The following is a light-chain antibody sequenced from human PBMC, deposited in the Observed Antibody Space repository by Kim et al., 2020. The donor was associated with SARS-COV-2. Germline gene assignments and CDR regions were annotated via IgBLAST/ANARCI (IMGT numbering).Light chain of an antibody. V-gene: IGLV3-21*04. CDR1: NIGSKR. CDR2: YDS. CDR3: QVWDSSSDHRGV. Sequence: PGKTARITWGGNNIGSKRVDGYQQKAGQAPVLVIYYDSDRPSGIPERFSGSNSGNTATLTISRVEAGDEADYYCQVWDSSSDHRGVFGGGTKLTVL. J-gene: IGLJ2*01.